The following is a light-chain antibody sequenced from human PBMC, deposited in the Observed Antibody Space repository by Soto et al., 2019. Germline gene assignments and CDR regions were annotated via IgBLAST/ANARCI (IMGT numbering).Light chain of an antibody. Sequence: DILVTQSPSTLSASVGDRVTITCRASQSIGTWLAWYQQKPGKAPKLLIFDASTLGSGVPSRFSGSGSGTDSTNTISRLQPDDVAAYYCQQYSDSSGTFGQGTRVEI. CDR1: QSIGTW. CDR3: QQYSDSSGT. CDR2: DAS. J-gene: IGKJ1*01. V-gene: IGKV1-5*01.